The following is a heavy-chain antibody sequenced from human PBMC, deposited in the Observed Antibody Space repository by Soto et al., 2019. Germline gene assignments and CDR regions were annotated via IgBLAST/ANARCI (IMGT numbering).Heavy chain of an antibody. D-gene: IGHD3-3*01. CDR2: IGGSGTNT. CDR1: GITFSSYA. CDR3: AKEHRFLEWLVNDYFDF. V-gene: IGHV3-23*01. J-gene: IGHJ4*02. Sequence: GGSLRLSCVDSGITFSSYARSWVRQAPGEGLEWVSSIGGSGTNTYYTDPVKGGFTISRDNSKNTLNLQMNNLRVEDTAVYYCAKEHRFLEWLVNDYFDFWGQGTLVTVSS.